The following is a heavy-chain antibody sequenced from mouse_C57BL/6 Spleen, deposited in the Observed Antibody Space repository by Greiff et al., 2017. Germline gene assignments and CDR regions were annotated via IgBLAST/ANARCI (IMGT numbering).Heavy chain of an antibody. Sequence: EVQLMESGPGLVKPSQSLSLTCSVTGYSITSGYYWNWIRQFPGNKLEWMGYISYDGSNNYNPSLKNRISITRDTSKNQFFLKLNSVTTEDTATYYCATAQVPYYAMDYWGQGTSVTVSS. V-gene: IGHV3-6*01. CDR3: ATAQVPYYAMDY. D-gene: IGHD3-2*02. CDR2: ISYDGSN. CDR1: GYSITSGYY. J-gene: IGHJ4*01.